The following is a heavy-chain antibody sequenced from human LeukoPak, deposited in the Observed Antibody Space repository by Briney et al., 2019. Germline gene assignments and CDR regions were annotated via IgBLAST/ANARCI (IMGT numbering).Heavy chain of an antibody. CDR2: ISSSSSTI. J-gene: IGHJ4*02. D-gene: IGHD7-27*01. V-gene: IGHV3-48*01. CDR1: GFTFSSYS. CDR3: ARDRATWGTPYYFDY. Sequence: GGSLRLSCAASGFTFSSYSMNWVRQAPGKGLEWVSYISSSSSTIYYADSVKGRFTISRDNAKNSLYLQMNSLRAEDMAVYYCARDRATWGTPYYFDYWGQGTLVTVSS.